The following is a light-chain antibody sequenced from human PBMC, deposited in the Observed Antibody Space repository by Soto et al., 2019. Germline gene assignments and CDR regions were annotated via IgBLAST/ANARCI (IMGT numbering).Light chain of an antibody. CDR3: QHATTFTIP. CDR1: QDIRTW. Sequence: QMTQSPSSVSAYVGDRVTITCRASQDIRTWLAWYQQKPGKAPKILIYGASTLQSGVPSRFSGSGSGTYFTLTISSLQPEDSATYYCQHATTFTIPFGQGTRLEIK. CDR2: GAS. J-gene: IGKJ5*01. V-gene: IGKV1-12*01.